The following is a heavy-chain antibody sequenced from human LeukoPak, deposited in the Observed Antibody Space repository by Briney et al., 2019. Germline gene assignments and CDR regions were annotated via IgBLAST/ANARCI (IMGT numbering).Heavy chain of an antibody. V-gene: IGHV1-46*01. CDR1: GYSFTSNH. Sequence: GASVKVSCKASGYSFTSNHIHWVRQAPGRGLEWMGMIYPRDGSTSYAQKFQGRVTVTRDTSTSTVHMELSGLRSEDTAVYYCARDQEAFDYWGQGTLVTVSS. CDR3: ARDQEAFDY. J-gene: IGHJ4*02. CDR2: IYPRDGST.